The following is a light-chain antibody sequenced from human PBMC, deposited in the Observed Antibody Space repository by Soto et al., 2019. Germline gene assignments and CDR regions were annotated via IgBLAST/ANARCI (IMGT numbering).Light chain of an antibody. J-gene: IGLJ1*01. Sequence: QSVLTQPPSASGSPGQSVTISCTGSSSDVGGYDYVSWYQQHPGKAPQLLIYEVTMRPSGVPDRFSGSKSGNTASLTVSGLQAEDEADYYCSSYAGTSILYVFGGGTKVTVL. CDR3: SSYAGTSILYV. V-gene: IGLV2-8*01. CDR2: EVT. CDR1: SSDVGGYDY.